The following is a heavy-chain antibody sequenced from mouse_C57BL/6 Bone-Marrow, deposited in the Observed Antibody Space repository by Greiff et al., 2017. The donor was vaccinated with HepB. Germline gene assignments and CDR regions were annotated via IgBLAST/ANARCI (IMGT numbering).Heavy chain of an antibody. Sequence: VQLVESGGGLVQPGGSLKLSCAASGFTFSDYYMYWVRQTPEKRLEWVAYISNGGGSTYYPDTVKGRFTISRDNAKNTLYLQMSRLKSEDTAMYYCARDYGSNYAMDYWGQGTSVTVSS. CDR1: GFTFSDYY. J-gene: IGHJ4*01. D-gene: IGHD1-1*01. CDR2: ISNGGGST. V-gene: IGHV5-12*01. CDR3: ARDYGSNYAMDY.